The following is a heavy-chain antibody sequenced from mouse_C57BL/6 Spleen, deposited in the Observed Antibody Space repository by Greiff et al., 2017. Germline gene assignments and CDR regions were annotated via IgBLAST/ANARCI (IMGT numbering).Heavy chain of an antibody. CDR2: FHPNNDDT. D-gene: IGHD2-4*01. CDR3: ERLNYDYDESYAMDY. Sequence: QVQVQQSGAELVKPGASVKMSCKASGYTFTTYPIEWMKQNHGKSLEWIGNFHPNNDDTKYNDKFKGKATLTVEKSSSTGYVELSRLTSDDSAVYYCERLNYDYDESYAMDYWGQGTSVTVSS. J-gene: IGHJ4*01. V-gene: IGHV1-47*01. CDR1: GYTFTTYP.